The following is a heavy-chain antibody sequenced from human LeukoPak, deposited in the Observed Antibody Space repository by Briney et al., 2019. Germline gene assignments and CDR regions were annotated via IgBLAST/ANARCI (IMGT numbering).Heavy chain of an antibody. CDR1: GFTFSSYG. J-gene: IGHJ4*02. CDR2: ISYDGSNK. CDR3: AKDAAGALDY. Sequence: PGRSLRLSCAASGFTFSSYGMHWVRQAPGKWLEWVAVISYDGSNKYYADSVKGRFTISRDNSKNTLYLQMNSLRAEDTAVYYCAKDAAGALDYWGQGTLVTVSS. D-gene: IGHD1-26*01. V-gene: IGHV3-30*18.